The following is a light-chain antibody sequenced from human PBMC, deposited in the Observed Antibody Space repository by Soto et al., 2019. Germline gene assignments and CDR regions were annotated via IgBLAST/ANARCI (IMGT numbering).Light chain of an antibody. CDR3: QQSYSTLYT. Sequence: DIQMTQSPSSLSASVGDRVTITCRASQSISSYLNWYQQKPGKAPKLLIYAASSLQSGVPSRFSGSGSGTAFTRTISSLQPEEFATYYCQQSYSTLYTFGQGTKLEIK. CDR2: AAS. V-gene: IGKV1-39*01. J-gene: IGKJ2*01. CDR1: QSISSY.